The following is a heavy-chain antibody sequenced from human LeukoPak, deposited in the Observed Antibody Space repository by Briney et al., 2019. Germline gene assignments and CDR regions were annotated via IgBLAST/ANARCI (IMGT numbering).Heavy chain of an antibody. CDR3: AREGIAAAKYYFDY. CDR1: GFTFSSYG. D-gene: IGHD6-13*01. Sequence: GGSLRLSCAASGFTFSSYGMHWVRQAPGKGLEWVAVISYDGSNKYYADSVKGRFTISRDNSKNTLYLQMNSLRAEDTAVYYCAREGIAAAKYYFDYWGQGTLVTVSS. CDR2: ISYDGSNK. V-gene: IGHV3-30*03. J-gene: IGHJ4*02.